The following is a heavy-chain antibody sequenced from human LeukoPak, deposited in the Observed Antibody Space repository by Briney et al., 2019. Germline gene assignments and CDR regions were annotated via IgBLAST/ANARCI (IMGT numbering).Heavy chain of an antibody. CDR1: GGSINFGGYY. CDR3: ARDRVWGAFDI. V-gene: IGHV4-30-2*01. CDR2: IYDTGST. D-gene: IGHD3-16*01. J-gene: IGHJ3*02. Sequence: SETLSLTCTVSGGSINFGGYYWSWVRQPPGKGLEWIGYIYDTGSTYYNPSFKTRVTISMDRSKNQFSLKLSSVTAADTAVYYCARDRVWGAFDIWGQGTMVTVSS.